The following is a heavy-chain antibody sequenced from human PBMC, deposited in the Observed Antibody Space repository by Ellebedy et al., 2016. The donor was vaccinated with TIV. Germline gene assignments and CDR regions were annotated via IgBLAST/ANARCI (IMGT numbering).Heavy chain of an antibody. D-gene: IGHD3-10*01. CDR3: ARGGGAVRGVTFDS. CDR2: IYYSGIT. V-gene: IGHV4-31*03. J-gene: IGHJ4*02. CDR1: GGSISSGGYY. Sequence: MPSETLSLTCTVSGGSISSGGYYWSWIRQHPGKGLEWIGYIYYSGITSYNPSLKSRVTLSVDTSKKQFSLRLSSVTAADTAVYYCARGGGAVRGVTFDSWGQGTLVTVSS.